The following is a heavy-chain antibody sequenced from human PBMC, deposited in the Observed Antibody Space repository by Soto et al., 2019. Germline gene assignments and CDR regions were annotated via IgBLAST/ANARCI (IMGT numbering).Heavy chain of an antibody. J-gene: IGHJ5*02. Sequence: QVQLVQSGAEVKKPGSSVKVSCKASGGTFSSYTISWVRQAPGQGLEWMGRIIPILGIANYAQKFQGRVTITADKSTSTAYMELSSLRSEDTAVYYCARVRGGIHPFDPWGQGTLVTVSS. CDR3: ARVRGGIHPFDP. V-gene: IGHV1-69*02. CDR1: GGTFSSYT. CDR2: IIPILGIA. D-gene: IGHD5-18*01.